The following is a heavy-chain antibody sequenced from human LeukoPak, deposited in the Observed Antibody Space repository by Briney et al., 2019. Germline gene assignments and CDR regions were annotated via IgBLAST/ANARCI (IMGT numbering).Heavy chain of an antibody. CDR2: IKQDGSEK. J-gene: IGHJ4*02. Sequence: GGSLRLSCAASGFTFSNYWMHWVRQAPGKGLEWVANIKQDGSEKYYVDSVKGRFTISRDNAKNSLYLQMNSLRAEDTAVYYCARKNGLDYWGQGTLVTVS. CDR3: ARKNGLDY. CDR1: GFTFSNYW. V-gene: IGHV3-7*01.